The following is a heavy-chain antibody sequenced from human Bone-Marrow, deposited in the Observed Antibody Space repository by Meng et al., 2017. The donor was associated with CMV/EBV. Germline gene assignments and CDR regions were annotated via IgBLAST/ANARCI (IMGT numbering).Heavy chain of an antibody. CDR2: IYPGDSDT. CDR1: GYSFTSYW. V-gene: IGHV5-51*01. CDR3: ASNLADYFDY. J-gene: IGHJ4*02. Sequence: GGSLRLSCKGSGYSFTSYWIGWVRQMPGKGLEWMGIIYPGDSDTRYSPSFQGQVTISADKSISTAYLQWSSLKASDTAMYYCASNLADYFDYWGQGTLVTFSS.